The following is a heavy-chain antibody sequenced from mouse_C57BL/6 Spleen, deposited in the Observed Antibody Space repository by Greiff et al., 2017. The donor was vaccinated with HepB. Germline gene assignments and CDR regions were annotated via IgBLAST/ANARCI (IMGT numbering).Heavy chain of an antibody. Sequence: DVMLVESGGGLVKPGGSLKLSCAASGFTFSSYTMSWVRQTPEKRLEWVATISGGGGNTYYPDSVKGRFTISRDNAKNTLYLQMSSLRSEDTALYYCARHGGLRDFEVWGTGTTVTVSS. D-gene: IGHD2-2*01. CDR3: ARHGGLRDFEV. V-gene: IGHV5-9*01. CDR2: ISGGGGNT. J-gene: IGHJ1*03. CDR1: GFTFSSYT.